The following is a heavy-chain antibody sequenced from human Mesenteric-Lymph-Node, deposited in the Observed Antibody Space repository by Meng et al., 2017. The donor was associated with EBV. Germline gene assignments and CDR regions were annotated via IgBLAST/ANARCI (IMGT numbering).Heavy chain of an antibody. CDR1: VGSFRGYD. D-gene: IGHD3-16*01. CDR3: ATVGTYASNIGP. V-gene: IGHV4-34*01. CDR2: VSHGSSA. J-gene: IGHJ5*02. Sequence: LLHGGAGRCRPSETLFLTRAVYVGSFRGYDGHWIRQRTGKGLELIGEVSHGSSAIYNPYLESRVTISVDTYKNQFSLKVTSVTAADTAVYYCATVGTYASNIGPWGQGTLVTVSS.